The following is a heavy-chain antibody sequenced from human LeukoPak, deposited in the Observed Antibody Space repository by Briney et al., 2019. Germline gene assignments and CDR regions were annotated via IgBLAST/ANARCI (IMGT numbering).Heavy chain of an antibody. CDR1: GFTFSSYA. D-gene: IGHD4-17*01. CDR2: IRGSGDDT. J-gene: IGHJ4*02. Sequence: GGSLRLSCAVSGFTFSSYALSWVRRAPGKGLEWISGIRGSGDDTYYADSVKGRFTISRDNAKNSLYLQMNSLRAEDTAVYYCASGHDYGDYAGDYWGQGTLVTVSS. V-gene: IGHV3-23*01. CDR3: ASGHDYGDYAGDY.